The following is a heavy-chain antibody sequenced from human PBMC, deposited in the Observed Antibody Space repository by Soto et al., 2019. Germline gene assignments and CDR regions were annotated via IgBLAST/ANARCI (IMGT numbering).Heavy chain of an antibody. J-gene: IGHJ4*02. CDR3: ARATGTLRSRNCDY. D-gene: IGHD1-1*01. CDR1: GGSISTVGHY. CDR2: IYHTGST. V-gene: IGHV4-31*03. Sequence: ASETLSLTCSVSGGSISTVGHYWTWIRQPPGKGLEWIGSIYHTGSTYYSKSLRSRLTMSVDTSKSQFSLRLSSGTAADTAVYYCARATGTLRSRNCDYWGQGSLVTVSS.